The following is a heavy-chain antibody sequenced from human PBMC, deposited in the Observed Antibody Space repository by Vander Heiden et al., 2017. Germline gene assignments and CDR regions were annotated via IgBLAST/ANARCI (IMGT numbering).Heavy chain of an antibody. CDR1: GHSISSGYH. CDR2: LYHSGST. CDR3: ARAGYYDSSPDAFDI. D-gene: IGHD3-22*01. Sequence: QVQLPGAGPGLVKLPETLSLTCAVSGHSISSGYHWGWIRQPPGKGLGWIGSLYHSGSTYYNPSLKSRVTISVDTSKNQFSLKLSSVTAADTAVYYCARAGYYDSSPDAFDIWGQGTMVTVSS. J-gene: IGHJ3*02. V-gene: IGHV4-38-2*01.